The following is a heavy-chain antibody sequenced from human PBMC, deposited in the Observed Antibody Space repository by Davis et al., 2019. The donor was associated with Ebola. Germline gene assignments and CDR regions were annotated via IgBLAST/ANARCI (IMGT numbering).Heavy chain of an antibody. CDR2: ISGSGDRT. V-gene: IGHV3-23*01. J-gene: IGHJ4*02. D-gene: IGHD5-24*01. CDR1: GFTFSSYA. Sequence: PGGSLRLSCAASGFTFSSYAMSWVRQAPGKGLECVSGISGSGDRTYYADPVKGRFTISRDNSKNTLYLQMDSLRAEDTALYYCAKDRERWLQAPFDYWGQGAVVTVSP. CDR3: AKDRERWLQAPFDY.